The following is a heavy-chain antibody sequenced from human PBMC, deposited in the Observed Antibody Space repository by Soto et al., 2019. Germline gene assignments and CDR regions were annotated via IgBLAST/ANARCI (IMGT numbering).Heavy chain of an antibody. V-gene: IGHV3-33*01. CDR1: GFTFSSYG. CDR3: AREHYIWGSPPPAEPYFDY. D-gene: IGHD3-16*01. J-gene: IGHJ4*02. Sequence: QVQLVESGGGVVQPGRSLRLSCAASGFTFSSYGMHWVRQAPGKGLEWVAVIWYDGSNKYYADSVKGRFTISRDNSKNTLYLQMNSLRAEDTAVYYCAREHYIWGSPPPAEPYFDYWGQGTLVTVSS. CDR2: IWYDGSNK.